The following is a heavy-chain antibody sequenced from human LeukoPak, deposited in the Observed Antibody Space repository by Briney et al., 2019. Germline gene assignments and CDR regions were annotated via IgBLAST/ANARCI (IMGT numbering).Heavy chain of an antibody. CDR2: INHSGST. Sequence: PSETLSLTCAVYGGSFSGYYWSRIRQPPGKGLEWIGEINHSGSTNYNPSLKSRVTISVDTSKDQFSLKLSSVTAADTAVYYCARDNYDILTGYRPYNWFDPWGQGTLVTVSS. D-gene: IGHD3-9*01. CDR1: GGSFSGYY. J-gene: IGHJ5*02. CDR3: ARDNYDILTGYRPYNWFDP. V-gene: IGHV4-34*01.